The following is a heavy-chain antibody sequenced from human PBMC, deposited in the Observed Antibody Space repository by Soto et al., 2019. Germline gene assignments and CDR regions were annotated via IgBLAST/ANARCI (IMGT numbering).Heavy chain of an antibody. Sequence: QVQLQESGPGLVKPSQTLSLTCTVSGGSISSGGYYWSWIRQHPGKGLEWIGYIYYSGSTYYNPFLNSRVTISVDTSKNQFSLKLSSVTAAATAVYYCERQIRPMVRGVILNWFDPWGQGTLVTVSS. J-gene: IGHJ5*02. V-gene: IGHV4-31*03. D-gene: IGHD3-10*01. CDR1: GGSISSGGYY. CDR3: ERQIRPMVRGVILNWFDP. CDR2: IYYSGST.